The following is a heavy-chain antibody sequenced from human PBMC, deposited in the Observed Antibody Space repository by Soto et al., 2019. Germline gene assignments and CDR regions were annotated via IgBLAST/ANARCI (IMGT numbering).Heavy chain of an antibody. Sequence: PRESLKISCKGSGYSFTSYWIGWVRQMPGKGLEWMGIIYPGDSDTRYSPSFQGQVTISADKSISTAYLQWSSLKASDTAMYYCARANMWLEPIQYYYGMDVWRHGTTVTV. V-gene: IGHV5-51*01. CDR1: GYSFTSYW. CDR3: ARANMWLEPIQYYYGMDV. D-gene: IGHD6-19*01. J-gene: IGHJ6*02. CDR2: IYPGDSDT.